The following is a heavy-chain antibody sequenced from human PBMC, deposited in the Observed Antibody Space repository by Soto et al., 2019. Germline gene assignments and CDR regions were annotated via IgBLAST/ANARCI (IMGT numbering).Heavy chain of an antibody. CDR2: IIPIFGTA. J-gene: IGHJ6*02. CDR3: ARGLPATYCGGDCCSGRRVRSYYYYGMDV. Sequence: QVQLVQSGAEVKKPGSSVKVYCKASGGTFSSYAISWVRQAPGQGLEWMGGIIPIFGTANYAQKFQGRVTITADESTSTAYMELSSLRSEDTAVYYCARGLPATYCGGDCCSGRRVRSYYYYGMDVWGQGTTVTVSS. CDR1: GGTFSSYA. D-gene: IGHD2-21*02. V-gene: IGHV1-69*01.